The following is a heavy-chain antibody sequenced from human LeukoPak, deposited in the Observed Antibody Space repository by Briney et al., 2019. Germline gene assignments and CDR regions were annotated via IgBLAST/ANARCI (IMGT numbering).Heavy chain of an antibody. CDR1: GFTFSSYS. V-gene: IGHV3-21*01. Sequence: GGSLRLSCAASGFTFSSYSMNWVRQAPGKGLEWVSSISSSSSYIYYADSVKGRFTISRDNAKNSLYLQMNSLRAEDTAVYYCARDRRVYSSSTYDYWGQGTMVTVSS. CDR3: ARDRRVYSSSTYDY. CDR2: ISSSSSYI. J-gene: IGHJ4*02. D-gene: IGHD6-13*01.